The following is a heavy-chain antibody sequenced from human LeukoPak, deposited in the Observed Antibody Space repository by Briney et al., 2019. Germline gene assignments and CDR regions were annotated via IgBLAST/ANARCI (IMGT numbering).Heavy chain of an antibody. Sequence: TPSETLSLTCTVSGDSITSYSWSWIRQPPGKGLEWIGYIYYTGSTHFNPSLKSRVTMSIDTSNNQFSLRLRFVTAADTAVYYCARDSGTTGVVKFDPWGQGTLVTVSS. D-gene: IGHD4-23*01. CDR1: GDSITSYS. CDR2: IYYTGST. CDR3: ARDSGTTGVVKFDP. V-gene: IGHV4-59*12. J-gene: IGHJ5*02.